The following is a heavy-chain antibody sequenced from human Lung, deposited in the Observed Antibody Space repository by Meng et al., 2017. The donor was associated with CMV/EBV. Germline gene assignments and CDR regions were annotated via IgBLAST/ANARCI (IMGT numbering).Heavy chain of an antibody. CDR3: ARAGRYCSSTSCYNEDYYYYYGMDV. CDR2: INPSGGST. CDR1: GYTFTSYY. D-gene: IGHD2-2*02. V-gene: IGHV1-46*01. Sequence: SXXVSXKASGYTFTSYYMRWVRQAPGQGLEWMGIINPSGGSTSYAQKFQGRVTMTRDTSTSTVYMELSSLRSEDTAVYYCARAGRYCSSTSCYNEDYYYYYGMDVWGQGTTVTVSS. J-gene: IGHJ6*02.